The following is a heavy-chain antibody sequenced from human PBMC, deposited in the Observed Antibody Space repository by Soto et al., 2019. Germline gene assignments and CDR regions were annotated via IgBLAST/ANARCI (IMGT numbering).Heavy chain of an antibody. V-gene: IGHV5-51*01. Sequence: GGALELPRKGSGYRFTSYWHRWARQVPGKGLEGVGIIYPGDSDTRYSPSFQGQVTISADKSISTAYLQWSSLKASDTAMYYCARLPECSGGSCTDYYYYYMDVWGKGTTVTVSS. CDR3: ARLPECSGGSCTDYYYYYMDV. J-gene: IGHJ6*03. CDR2: IYPGDSDT. CDR1: GYRFTSYW. D-gene: IGHD2-15*01.